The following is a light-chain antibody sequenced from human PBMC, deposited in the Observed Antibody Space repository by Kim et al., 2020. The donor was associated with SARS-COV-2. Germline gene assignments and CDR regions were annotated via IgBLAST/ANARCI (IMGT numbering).Light chain of an antibody. CDR3: QQYKSYSQT. CDR1: ESISSW. CDR2: KAS. J-gene: IGKJ1*01. Sequence: DIQMTQSPSTLSAYVGDRITITCRASESISSWLAWYQQKPGKAPHLLIYKASSLESGVPSRFSGSGSGTEFTLTISSLQPDDFATYYCQQYKSYSQTFGQGTKVDIK. V-gene: IGKV1-5*03.